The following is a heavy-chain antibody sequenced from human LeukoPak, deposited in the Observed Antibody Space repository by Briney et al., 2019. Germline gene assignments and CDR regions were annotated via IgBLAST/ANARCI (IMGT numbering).Heavy chain of an antibody. CDR2: VFHTGSS. CDR1: GYSISSGYY. CDR3: ARGISTTGHDY. Sequence: SETLSVTCAVSGYSISSGYYWGWIRQPPGKGPEWIGSVFHTGSSYYIPSLKSRVTISVDTSKNQFSLEVSSVTAADTAIYYCARGISTTGHDYWGPGTLVTVSS. V-gene: IGHV4-38-2*01. J-gene: IGHJ4*02. D-gene: IGHD4-11*01.